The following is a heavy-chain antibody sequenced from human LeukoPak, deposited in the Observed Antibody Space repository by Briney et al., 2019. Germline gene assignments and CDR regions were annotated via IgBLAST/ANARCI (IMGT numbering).Heavy chain of an antibody. CDR3: AREGRFAGSDY. V-gene: IGHV4-30-2*01. D-gene: IGHD3-3*01. J-gene: IGHJ4*02. CDR1: DGSISSGGYY. Sequence: SETLSLTCTVSDGSISSGGYYWSWIRQPPGKGLEWIGYIYHSGSTYYNPSLKSRVTISVDRSKNQFSLKLSSVTAADTAVYYCAREGRFAGSDYWGQGTLVTVSS. CDR2: IYHSGST.